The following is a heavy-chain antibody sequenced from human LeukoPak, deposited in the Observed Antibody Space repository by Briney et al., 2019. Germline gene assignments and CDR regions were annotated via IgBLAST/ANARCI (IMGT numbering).Heavy chain of an antibody. J-gene: IGHJ4*02. D-gene: IGHD3-10*01. CDR2: IRYDGSNK. V-gene: IGHV3-30*02. CDR3: AKAGSGSYRRGFDY. CDR1: GFTFSSYG. Sequence: GGSLRLSCAASGFTFSSYGMHWVRQAPGKGLEWVAFIRYDGSNKYYADSVKGRFTISRDNSKNTLYLQMNSLRAEGTAVYYCAKAGSGSYRRGFDYWGQGTLVTVSS.